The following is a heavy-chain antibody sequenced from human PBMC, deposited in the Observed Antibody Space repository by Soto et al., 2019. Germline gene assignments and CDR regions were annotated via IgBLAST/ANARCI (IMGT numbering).Heavy chain of an antibody. V-gene: IGHV3-30*18. CDR1: GFTFSSYG. J-gene: IGHJ3*02. Sequence: QVQLVESGGGVVQPGRSLRLSCAASGFTFSSYGMHWVRQAPGKGLEWVAVISYDGSNKYYADSVKGRFTISRDNSKNTLYLQMNSLRAEDTAVYYCAKELGYYGPPPGDAFDIGGQGTMVTVSS. CDR2: ISYDGSNK. D-gene: IGHD3-10*01. CDR3: AKELGYYGPPPGDAFDI.